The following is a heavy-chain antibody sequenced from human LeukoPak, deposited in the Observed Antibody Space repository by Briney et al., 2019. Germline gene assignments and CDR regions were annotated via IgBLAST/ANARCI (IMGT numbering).Heavy chain of an antibody. D-gene: IGHD5-18*01. Sequence: SCPTLVNPTQTLTLTCSLSGVSLSTSGVGVGWIRQPPRKTLEWLALIYWDDDSRYSPTLKSRLTIAKDTSKNQVVLTMTNMDSVDTATYYCAHSQVYSYGSFHDAYDIWGLGTLVTVSS. V-gene: IGHV2-5*02. CDR3: AHSQVYSYGSFHDAYDI. CDR1: GVSLSTSGVG. J-gene: IGHJ3*02. CDR2: IYWDDDS.